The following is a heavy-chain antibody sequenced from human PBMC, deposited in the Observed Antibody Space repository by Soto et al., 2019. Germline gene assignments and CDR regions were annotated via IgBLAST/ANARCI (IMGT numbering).Heavy chain of an antibody. CDR2: TSIYNGHT. CDR3: ARGDDYGASDQYNFEH. V-gene: IGHV1-18*01. J-gene: IGHJ4*02. D-gene: IGHD4-17*01. Sequence: AASVKVSCKASGYTFTASGISWVRQAPLQVLEWMVCTSIYNGHTEYSPKFLGRVVMTTDTSADTAYLELRSLRPDEAALYYCARGDDYGASDQYNFEHWGQGTMVTLSS. CDR1: GYTFTASG.